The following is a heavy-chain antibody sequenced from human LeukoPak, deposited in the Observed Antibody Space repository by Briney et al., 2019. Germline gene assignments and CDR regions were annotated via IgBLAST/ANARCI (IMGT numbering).Heavy chain of an antibody. J-gene: IGHJ6*04. CDR3: ARDECSSTSCTDV. CDR2: INPNRGGT. CDR1: GYTFTGYY. V-gene: IGHV1-2*02. Sequence: ASVKVSCKASGYTFTGYYMHWVRQAPGQGLEWMGWINPNRGGTNYAQKFHGRGTMTRDTAISTAYMELSRLRADDTAVYYCARDECSSTSCTDVWGKGTTVTVSS. D-gene: IGHD2-2*01.